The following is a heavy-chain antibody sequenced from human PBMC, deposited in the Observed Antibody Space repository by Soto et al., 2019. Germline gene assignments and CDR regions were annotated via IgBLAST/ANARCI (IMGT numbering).Heavy chain of an antibody. V-gene: IGHV4-30-4*01. J-gene: IGHJ5*01. CDR2: IYKSTTT. CDR3: ARGRYCLTGRCFPNWFDS. Sequence: SSETLSLTCSVSGDSISTVDYFWAWIRQPPGQALEYVGYIYKSTTTYYNPSFESRVAISLDTSKSQFSLTVTSVTAADTTVYFCARGRYCLTGRCFPNWFDSWGQGSLVTVSS. D-gene: IGHD2-15*01. CDR1: GDSISTVDYF.